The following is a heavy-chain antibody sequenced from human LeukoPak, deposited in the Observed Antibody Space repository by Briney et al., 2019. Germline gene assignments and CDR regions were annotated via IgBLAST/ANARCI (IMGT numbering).Heavy chain of an antibody. Sequence: GGSLKLSCAASGFTFSNYAMNWVRQPPGKGLEWVSRISGSVGITFYADSVKGRFTISRDNSKNTLYMQMNSLRAEDTAVYHCAKVTSESDAFDIWGQGTMVTVSS. J-gene: IGHJ3*02. CDR3: AKVTSESDAFDI. CDR2: ISGSVGIT. V-gene: IGHV3-23*01. CDR1: GFTFSNYA.